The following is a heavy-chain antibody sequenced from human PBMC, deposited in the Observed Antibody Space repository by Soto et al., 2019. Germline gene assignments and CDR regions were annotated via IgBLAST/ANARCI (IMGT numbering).Heavy chain of an antibody. J-gene: IGHJ5*02. V-gene: IGHV4-39*01. CDR1: GGSISSSSYY. D-gene: IGHD3-3*01. CDR2: IYYSGST. CDR3: ARRYFVDYDFWSGPPRGYWFDP. Sequence: SETLSLTCTVSGGSISSSSYYWGWIRQPPGKGLEWIGSIYYSGSTYYNPSLKSRVTISVDTSKNQFSLKLSSVTAADTAVYYCARRYFVDYDFWSGPPRGYWFDPWGQGTLVTVSS.